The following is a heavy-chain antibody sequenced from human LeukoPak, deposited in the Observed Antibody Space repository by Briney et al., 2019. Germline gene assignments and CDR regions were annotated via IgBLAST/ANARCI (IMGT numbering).Heavy chain of an antibody. D-gene: IGHD3-22*01. V-gene: IGHV4-31*03. CDR3: ARGPEYYDSSGTIFDY. CDR2: IYYSGST. J-gene: IGHJ4*02. Sequence: PSETLSLTCTVSGGSISSGGYYWSWIRQHPGKGLEWIGYIYYSGSTYYNPSLKSRVTISVDTSKNQFSLKLSSVTAADTAVYYCARGPEYYDSSGTIFDYWGQGTLVTVSS. CDR1: GGSISSGGYY.